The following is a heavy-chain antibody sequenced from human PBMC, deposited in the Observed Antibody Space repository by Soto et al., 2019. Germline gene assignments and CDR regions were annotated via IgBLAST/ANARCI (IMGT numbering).Heavy chain of an antibody. D-gene: IGHD3-3*01. J-gene: IGHJ6*02. CDR2: FDPADGET. CDR3: ATEDRPMEWWPARMDV. V-gene: IGHV1-24*01. Sequence: ASVKVSCKASGYTLTELSMHWVRQAPGKGLEWMGGFDPADGETIYAQKFQGRVTMTEDTSTDTAYMELSSLRSEDTAVYYCATEDRPMEWWPARMDVWGQGTTVTVSS. CDR1: GYTLTELS.